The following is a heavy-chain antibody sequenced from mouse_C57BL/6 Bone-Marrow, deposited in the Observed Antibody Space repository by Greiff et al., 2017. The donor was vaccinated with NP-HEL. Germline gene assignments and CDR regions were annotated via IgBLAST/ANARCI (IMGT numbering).Heavy chain of an antibody. CDR1: GFTFSDYY. CDR2: ISNGGGST. D-gene: IGHD1-1*01. V-gene: IGHV5-12*01. J-gene: IGHJ4*01. Sequence: EVMLVESGGGLVQPGGSLKLSCAASGFTFSDYYMYWVRQTPEKRLEWVAYISNGGGSTYYPDTVKGRFTISRDNAKNTLYLQMSRLKSEDTAMYYCARRGTTVVATDAMDYWGQGTSVTVSS. CDR3: ARRGTTVVATDAMDY.